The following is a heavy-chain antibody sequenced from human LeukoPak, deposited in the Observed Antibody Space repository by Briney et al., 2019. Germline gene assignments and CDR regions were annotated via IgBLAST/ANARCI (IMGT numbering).Heavy chain of an antibody. CDR1: GYTFTSYD. CDR3: ARDLPQVEGAFDI. Sequence: ASVKVSCKASGYTFTSYDINWVRQAPGQGLEWMGGIIPIFGTANYAQKFQGRVTITADESTSTAYMELSSLRSEDTAVYYCARDLPQVEGAFDIWGQGTMVTVSS. J-gene: IGHJ3*02. V-gene: IGHV1-69*13. CDR2: IIPIFGTA.